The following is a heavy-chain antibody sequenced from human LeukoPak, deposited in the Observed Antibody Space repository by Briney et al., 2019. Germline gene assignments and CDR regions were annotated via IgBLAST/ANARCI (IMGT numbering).Heavy chain of an antibody. V-gene: IGHV1-18*01. D-gene: IGHD3-3*01. CDR2: ISAYNGNT. Sequence: ASVKVSCKASGYTFTSYGISWVRQAPGQGLEWMGWISAYNGNTNYAQKLQGRVTMTTDTSTSTAYMELRGLRSDDTAVYYCARETGGDFWSGYYTHFDYWGQGTLVTVSS. J-gene: IGHJ4*02. CDR1: GYTFTSYG. CDR3: ARETGGDFWSGYYTHFDY.